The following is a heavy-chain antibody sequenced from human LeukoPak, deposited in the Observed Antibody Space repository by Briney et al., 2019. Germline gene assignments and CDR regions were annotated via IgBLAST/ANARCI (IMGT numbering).Heavy chain of an antibody. CDR2: IKQDGSEK. V-gene: IGHV3-7*01. D-gene: IGHD3-3*01. J-gene: IGHJ6*03. CDR1: GFTFSSYS. CDR3: ARAMGTSYGFWSGSYTVSYFYYMDV. Sequence: GVSLRLSCATSGFTFSSYSMTWVRQAPGKGLEWVAKIKQDGSEKNYVDSVKGRFTISRDNTKNSLFLQMNSLRAEDTAVYYCARAMGTSYGFWSGSYTVSYFYYMDVWGKGTTVTVSS.